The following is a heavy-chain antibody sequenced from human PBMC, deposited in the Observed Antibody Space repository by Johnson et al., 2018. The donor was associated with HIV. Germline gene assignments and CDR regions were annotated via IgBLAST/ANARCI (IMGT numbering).Heavy chain of an antibody. V-gene: IGHV3-11*04. J-gene: IGHJ3*02. CDR2: ISGSGGPI. CDR3: ARDRGYWDAFDI. CDR1: GFTFSDYY. Sequence: QVQLVESGGGLVQPGGSLRLSCAASGFTFSDYYMSWIRQAPGKGLEWVSAISGSGGPIYYAASVKGRFSISRDNAKNSLYLQMNSLRAEDTAVYYCARDRGYWDAFDIWGQGTMVTVSS. D-gene: IGHD3-22*01.